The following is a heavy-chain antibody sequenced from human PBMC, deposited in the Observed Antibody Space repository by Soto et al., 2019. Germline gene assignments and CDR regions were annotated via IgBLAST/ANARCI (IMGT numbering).Heavy chain of an antibody. V-gene: IGHV1-2*04. CDR3: ARDQTAFPRHYGMDV. J-gene: IGHJ6*02. D-gene: IGHD2-21*01. CDR1: GYTFTGYY. CDR2: INPNSGGT. Sequence: QVQLVQSGAEVKKPGASVKVSCKASGYTFTGYYMHWVRQAPGQGLEWMGWINPNSGGTNYAQKFQGWVTMTSDTSISTAYMELSRLRSDDTAVYYCARDQTAFPRHYGMDVWGQGTTVTVSS.